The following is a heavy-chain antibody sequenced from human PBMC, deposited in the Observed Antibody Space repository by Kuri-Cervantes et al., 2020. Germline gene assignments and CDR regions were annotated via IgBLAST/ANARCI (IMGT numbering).Heavy chain of an antibody. CDR2: ISAYNGDT. CDR1: GYTFTSYG. Sequence: SVKVSPKPSGYTFTSYGISWVRQAPGQGLEWMGWISAYNGDTNYAQKLQGRVPMTTDTSTSTAYTGLGGVGAGGGAVYYCAKEIGVVAATHFDYWGQGTLVTVSS. J-gene: IGHJ4*02. V-gene: IGHV1-18*01. CDR3: AKEIGVVAATHFDY. D-gene: IGHD2-15*01.